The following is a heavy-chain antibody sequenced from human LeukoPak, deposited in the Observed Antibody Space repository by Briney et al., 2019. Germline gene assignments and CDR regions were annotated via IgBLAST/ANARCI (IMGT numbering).Heavy chain of an antibody. V-gene: IGHV3-43*02. D-gene: IGHD3-22*01. CDR3: AKDFRDYYDSSGYYFPDI. CDR1: GFTFDDYA. J-gene: IGHJ3*02. CDR2: ISGDGGST. Sequence: PGGSLRLSCAASGFTFDDYAMHWVRQAPGKGLEWVSLISGDGGSTYYADSVKGRFTISRDNSKNSLYLQMNSLGTEDTALYYCAKDFRDYYDSSGYYFPDIWGQGTMVTVSS.